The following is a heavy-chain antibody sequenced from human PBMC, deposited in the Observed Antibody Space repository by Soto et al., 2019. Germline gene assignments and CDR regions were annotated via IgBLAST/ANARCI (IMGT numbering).Heavy chain of an antibody. J-gene: IGHJ4*02. CDR1: GGSISSYY. V-gene: IGHV4-39*01. Sequence: PSETMSLTCTVSGGSISSYYWSWIRQPPGKGLEWIGSIYYSGSTYYNPSLKSRVTISVDTSKNQFSLKLSSVTAADTAVYYCASLTYYYDSSGYYSYYFDYWGQGTLVTVSS. CDR3: ASLTYYYDSSGYYSYYFDY. CDR2: IYYSGST. D-gene: IGHD3-22*01.